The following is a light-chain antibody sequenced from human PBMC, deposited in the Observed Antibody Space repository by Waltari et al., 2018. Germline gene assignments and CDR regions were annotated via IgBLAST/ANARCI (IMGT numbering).Light chain of an antibody. CDR2: GVN. J-gene: IGLJ2*01. V-gene: IGLV2-8*01. CDR1: SSDVGGYNY. Sequence: QSALTQPPSASGSPGQSVTISCTGSSSDVGGYNYVSWYQQNPGKAPKLMIYGVNKRPSGVPDRFSGSKSGTTASLTVSGLQAEDEADYYCSSSAGSKNLVFGGGTKLTVL. CDR3: SSSAGSKNLV.